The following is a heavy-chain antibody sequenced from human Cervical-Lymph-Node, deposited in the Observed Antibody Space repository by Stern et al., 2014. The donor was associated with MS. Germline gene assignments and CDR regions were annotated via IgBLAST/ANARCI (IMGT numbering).Heavy chain of an antibody. J-gene: IGHJ6*02. V-gene: IGHV1-46*03. CDR1: GFAFSNYY. CDR2: FNPSGSHT. Sequence: VQLVESGAEVKKPGASVKISCKTSGFAFSNYYIHWVRQAPGQGLEWVGVFNPSGSHTNYTQIFQGRVSMTGDTSTRTAYMALSSLRSEDGAIYYGARGYGGDWAYSLDDWGQGTTVTVS. CDR3: ARGYGGDWAYSLDD. D-gene: IGHD2-21*01.